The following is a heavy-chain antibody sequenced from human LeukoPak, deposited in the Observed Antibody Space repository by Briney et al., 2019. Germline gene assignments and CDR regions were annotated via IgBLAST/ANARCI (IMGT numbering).Heavy chain of an antibody. CDR1: GFTFSSYG. D-gene: IGHD2-15*01. CDR3: AIATPSFDY. V-gene: IGHV3-30*02. J-gene: IGHJ4*02. CDR2: IRYDGSNK. Sequence: GGSLTLSCAASGFTFSSYGMHWVRQAPGKGLEWVAFIRYDGSNKYCADSVKGRYTISRDNSKNTLYLQMNSLRAEDTAVYYCAIATPSFDYWGQGTLVTVSS.